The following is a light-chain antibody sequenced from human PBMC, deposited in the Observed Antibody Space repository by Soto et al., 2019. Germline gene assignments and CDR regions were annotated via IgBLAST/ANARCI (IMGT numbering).Light chain of an antibody. Sequence: EIVMTQSPSTLSVSPGERATLSCRASQSVSSNLAWYQQKPGQAPRLLIYGASTRATGIPARFSGSGSGTDFTLTISSLEPEDFAVYYCQQRNNWPRSTFGQGTRLEI. CDR2: GAS. J-gene: IGKJ5*01. CDR1: QSVSSN. CDR3: QQRNNWPRST. V-gene: IGKV3-15*01.